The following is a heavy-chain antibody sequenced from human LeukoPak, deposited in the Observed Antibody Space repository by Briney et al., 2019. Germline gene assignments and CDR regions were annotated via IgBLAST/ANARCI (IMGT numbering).Heavy chain of an antibody. Sequence: LRLSCAASGFTVSTIYMTWVRQAPGKGLEWIGYIYYSGSTYYNPSLKSRVTISVDTSKNQFSLKLSSVTAADTAVYYCARELGQLVNGWGYGMDVWGQGTTVTVSS. CDR3: ARELGQLVNGWGYGMDV. D-gene: IGHD6-6*01. CDR1: GFTVSTIY. V-gene: IGHV4-31*02. CDR2: IYYSGST. J-gene: IGHJ6*02.